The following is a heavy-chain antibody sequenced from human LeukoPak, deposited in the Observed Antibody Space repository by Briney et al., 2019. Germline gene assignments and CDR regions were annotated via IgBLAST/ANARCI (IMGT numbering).Heavy chain of an antibody. CDR3: ARDFVYTVMVVVY. CDR2: ISAYNGNT. V-gene: IGHV1-18*01. CDR1: GYTFTSYG. J-gene: IGHJ4*02. D-gene: IGHD5-18*01. Sequence: ASVKVSCKASGYTFTSYGISWVRQAPGQGLEWMGWISAYNGNTNYAQKFQVRVTMTTDTPTSSAYMELRSLRSADTAVYYCARDFVYTVMVVVYWGQGTLVTVSS.